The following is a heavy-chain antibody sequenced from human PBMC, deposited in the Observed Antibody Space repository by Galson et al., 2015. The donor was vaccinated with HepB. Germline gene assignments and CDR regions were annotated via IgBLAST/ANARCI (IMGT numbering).Heavy chain of an antibody. D-gene: IGHD3-10*01. CDR3: ARDRVLLWFGELSA. CDR2: IWYDGSNK. V-gene: IGHV3-33*08. CDR1: GFTFSSYG. Sequence: SLRLSCAASGFTFSSYGMHWVRQAPGKGLEWVAVIWYDGSNKYYADSVKGRFTISRDNSKNTLYLQMNSLRAEDTAVYYCARDRVLLWFGELSAWGQGTLVTVSS. J-gene: IGHJ5*02.